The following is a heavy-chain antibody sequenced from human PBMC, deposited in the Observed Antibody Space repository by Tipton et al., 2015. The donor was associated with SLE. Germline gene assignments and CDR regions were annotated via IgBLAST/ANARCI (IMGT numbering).Heavy chain of an antibody. CDR3: ARAYGSGSYDY. CDR1: GFTFSSYW. J-gene: IGHJ4*02. Sequence: SLRLSCAASGFTFSSYWMSWVRQAPGKGLEWVASIKQDGSEKYYVDSVRGRFTISRDNAKNSLYLQMNSLRAEDTAVYYCARAYGSGSYDYWGQGTLVTVSS. D-gene: IGHD3-10*01. V-gene: IGHV3-7*01. CDR2: IKQDGSEK.